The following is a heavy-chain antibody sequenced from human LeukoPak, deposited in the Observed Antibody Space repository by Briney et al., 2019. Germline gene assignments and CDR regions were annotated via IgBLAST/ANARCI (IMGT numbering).Heavy chain of an antibody. Sequence: SETLSLTCAVSGGSISSGGYSWSWIRQAPGKGLELIGYIYHSGTTYCIPSLKSRVTISIDRSKDQFSLKLSSVTAADTAVYYWARGPNVPGSFCFDPWGQEPWSPSPQ. CDR3: ARGPNVPGSFCFDP. CDR2: IYHSGTT. D-gene: IGHD3-16*01. CDR1: GGSISSGGYS. V-gene: IGHV4-30-2*01. J-gene: IGHJ5*02.